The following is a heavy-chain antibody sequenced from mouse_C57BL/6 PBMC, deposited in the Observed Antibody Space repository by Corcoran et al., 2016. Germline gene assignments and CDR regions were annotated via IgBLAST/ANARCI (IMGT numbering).Heavy chain of an antibody. CDR3: ARRAYGYYFDY. J-gene: IGHJ2*01. V-gene: IGHV1-19*01. D-gene: IGHD1-1*01. CDR2: INPYNGGT. Sequence: EVQLQQSGPVLVKPGASVKMSCKASGYTFTDYYMNWVKQSHGKSLEWIGVINPYNGGTSYNQKFKGKATLTVDKSSSTAYMELNSLTSEDSAVYYCARRAYGYYFDYWGQGTTLTVSS. CDR1: GYTFTDYY.